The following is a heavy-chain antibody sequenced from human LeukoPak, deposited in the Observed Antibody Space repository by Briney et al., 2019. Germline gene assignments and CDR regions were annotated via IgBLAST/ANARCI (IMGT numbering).Heavy chain of an antibody. V-gene: IGHV1-2*02. CDR3: AKNPYEYYFDY. Sequence: ASVKVSCKASGYTFTGYYMHWVRQAPGLGLEWMGWINPNSGDTNYAQKFQGRVTMTRDMPIRTAYLELSGLKSDDTAVYYCAKNPYEYYFDYWGQGTLVTVSS. J-gene: IGHJ4*02. CDR1: GYTFTGYY. D-gene: IGHD5-12*01. CDR2: INPNSGDT.